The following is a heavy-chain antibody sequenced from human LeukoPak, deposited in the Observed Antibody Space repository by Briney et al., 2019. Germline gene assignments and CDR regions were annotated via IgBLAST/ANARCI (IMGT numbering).Heavy chain of an antibody. J-gene: IGHJ4*02. V-gene: IGHV3-30-3*01. Sequence: PGRSLRLSCAASGFTFSTYAMHWVRQAPGKGLEWVAVILYDGTNQYYADSVKGRFTISRDNSRNTLYLQMNSLKVEDTAVYYCARARGFDWWGQGTLVTVSS. CDR1: GFTFSTYA. CDR2: ILYDGTNQ. CDR3: ARARGFDW.